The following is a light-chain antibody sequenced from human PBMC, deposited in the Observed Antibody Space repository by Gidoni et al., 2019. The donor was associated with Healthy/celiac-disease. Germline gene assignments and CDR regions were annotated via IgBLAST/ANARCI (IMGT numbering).Light chain of an antibody. CDR2: EVS. CDR3: SAYTSSSTSLVV. CDR1: SSDVGGYNY. J-gene: IGLJ2*01. V-gene: IGLV2-14*01. Sequence: QSALTQPASVSGSPGQSITISCTGTSSDVGGYNYVSWYQQQPGKAPKLMIYEVSNRTSGVSKRFSGSKSGSTASLTISGLQAEDEADYYCSAYTSSSTSLVVFGGGTTLTVL.